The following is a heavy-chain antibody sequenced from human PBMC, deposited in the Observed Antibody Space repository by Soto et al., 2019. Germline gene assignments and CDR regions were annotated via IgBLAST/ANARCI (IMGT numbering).Heavy chain of an antibody. CDR3: AKDSEREYFQQ. J-gene: IGHJ1*01. Sequence: GGSLRLSCAASGFTFSSYGMSWVRQAPEKGLEWVSGISASDGGAYYADSVKGRITISRDNSDNTLYLQMNSLRVGDTAVYYCAKDSEREYFQQWGQGTLVTVSS. CDR2: ISASDGGA. V-gene: IGHV3-23*01. D-gene: IGHD1-1*01. CDR1: GFTFSSYG.